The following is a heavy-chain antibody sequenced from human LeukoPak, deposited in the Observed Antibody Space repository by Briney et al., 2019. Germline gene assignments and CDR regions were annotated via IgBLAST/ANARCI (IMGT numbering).Heavy chain of an antibody. D-gene: IGHD6-19*01. Sequence: GGPLRLSCAASGFTFSSYAMHWVRQAPGKGLEWVAVISYDGSNKYYADSVKGRFTISRDNSKNTLYLQMNSLRAEDTAVYYCASGWNPKAVAGNDDYWGQGTLVTVSS. J-gene: IGHJ4*02. CDR1: GFTFSSYA. CDR2: ISYDGSNK. V-gene: IGHV3-30*04. CDR3: ASGWNPKAVAGNDDY.